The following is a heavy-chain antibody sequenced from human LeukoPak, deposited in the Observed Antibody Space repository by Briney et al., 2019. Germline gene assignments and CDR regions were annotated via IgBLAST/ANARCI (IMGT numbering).Heavy chain of an antibody. Sequence: VGSLRLSCVASEFNFSNYNINWVRQAPGKGLEWVSSISSSSDYIFYRESVKGRFTISRDNAKNSVYLQMNGLRAEDTAMYYCPNRGSRSYYFEYWGQGTLVTVSS. J-gene: IGHJ4*02. CDR1: EFNFSNYN. V-gene: IGHV3-21*01. CDR2: ISSSSDYI. D-gene: IGHD3-10*01. CDR3: PNRGSRSYYFEY.